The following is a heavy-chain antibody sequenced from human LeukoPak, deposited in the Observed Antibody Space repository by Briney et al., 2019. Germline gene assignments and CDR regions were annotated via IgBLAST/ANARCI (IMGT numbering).Heavy chain of an antibody. Sequence: ASVKVSCKSSGYTFTSYGISWVRQAPGQGLEWMGWISAYNGNTHYAQKLQGRVTMTTDTSTSTAYMELRSLRSDDTAVYYCARAPSPRSNWFDPWGQGTLVTVSS. CDR2: ISAYNGNT. J-gene: IGHJ5*02. CDR1: GYTFTSYG. CDR3: ARAPSPRSNWFDP. V-gene: IGHV1-18*01.